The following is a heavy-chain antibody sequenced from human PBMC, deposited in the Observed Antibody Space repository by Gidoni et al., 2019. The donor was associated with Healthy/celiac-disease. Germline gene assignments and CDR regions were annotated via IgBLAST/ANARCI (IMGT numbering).Heavy chain of an antibody. CDR3: ARGGTAAGDFDY. CDR1: GGPFSSYT. D-gene: IGHD6-13*01. J-gene: IGHJ4*02. Sequence: QVQLVQSGAEVKKPGSSVKVSCKASGGPFSSYTISWVRQAPGQGLEWMGRIIPILGIANYAQKFQGRVTITADKSTSTAYMELSSLRSEDTAVYYCARGGTAAGDFDYWGQGTLVTVSS. CDR2: IIPILGIA. V-gene: IGHV1-69*02.